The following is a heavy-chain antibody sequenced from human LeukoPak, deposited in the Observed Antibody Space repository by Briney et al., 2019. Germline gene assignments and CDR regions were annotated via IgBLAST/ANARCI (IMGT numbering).Heavy chain of an antibody. CDR2: ISGSGGST. CDR3: ARGYCSSTSCLWYFDY. Sequence: PGGSLRLSCAASGFTFTNYDMSWVRQAPGKGLEWVSAISGSGGSTYYADSVKGRFTISRDNSKNTLYLQMNSLRAEDTAVYYCARGYCSSTSCLWYFDYWGQGTLVTVSS. V-gene: IGHV3-23*01. J-gene: IGHJ4*02. CDR1: GFTFTNYD. D-gene: IGHD2-2*01.